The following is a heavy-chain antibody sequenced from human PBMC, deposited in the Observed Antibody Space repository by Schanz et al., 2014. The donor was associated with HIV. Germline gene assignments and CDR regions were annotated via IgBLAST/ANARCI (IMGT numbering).Heavy chain of an antibody. Sequence: VQLVESGGGLVKPGGSLRLSCAGSGFTFSNHGMNWVRQAPGKGLAWVALISYDGSNRYYSDSVKGRFTISRDNSNNTLYLQMNSLTVDDTAVYYCARGRNGMGVWGPGTTVTVSS. V-gene: IGHV3-30*03. J-gene: IGHJ6*02. CDR1: GFTFSNHG. CDR2: ISYDGSNR. CDR3: ARGRNGMGV.